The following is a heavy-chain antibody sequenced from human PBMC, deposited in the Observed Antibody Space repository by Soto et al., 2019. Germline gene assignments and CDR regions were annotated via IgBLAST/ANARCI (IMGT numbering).Heavy chain of an antibody. CDR2: INHSGST. Sequence: QVQLQQWGAGLLKPSETLSLTCAVYGGSFSGYYWSWIRQPPGKGLEWIGEINHSGSTNYNPSLKSRVTISVNTSKNQFSLKLSSVTAAETAVYYCARARIAAAGTKAFDIWGQGTMVTVSS. CDR1: GGSFSGYY. CDR3: ARARIAAAGTKAFDI. V-gene: IGHV4-34*01. D-gene: IGHD6-13*01. J-gene: IGHJ3*02.